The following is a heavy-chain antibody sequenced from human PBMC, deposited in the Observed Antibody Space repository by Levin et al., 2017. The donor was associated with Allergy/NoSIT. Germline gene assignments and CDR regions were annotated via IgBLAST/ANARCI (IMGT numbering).Heavy chain of an antibody. Sequence: GGSLRLSCAASGFTFSSYWMSWVRQAPGKGLEWVANIKQDGSEKYYVDSVKGRFTISRDNAKNSLYLQMNSLRAEDTAVYYCARIGYSYGYDAFDIWGQGTMVTVSS. CDR1: GFTFSSYW. V-gene: IGHV3-7*01. J-gene: IGHJ3*02. D-gene: IGHD5-18*01. CDR3: ARIGYSYGYDAFDI. CDR2: IKQDGSEK.